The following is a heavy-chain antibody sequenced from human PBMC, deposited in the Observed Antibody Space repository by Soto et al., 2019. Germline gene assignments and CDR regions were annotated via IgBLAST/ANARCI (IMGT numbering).Heavy chain of an antibody. J-gene: IGHJ5*02. V-gene: IGHV3-9*01. D-gene: IGHD1-26*01. CDR1: GFRFDDYA. CDR3: AKDIRCPGIVGASAFDP. CDR2: ISYNSDNI. Sequence: GGSLRLSCVASGFRFDDYAMYWVRQAPGKGLEWVSGISYNSDNIGYADSVKGRFTISRDNAKNFLYLQMNSLRPEDTALYYCAKDIRCPGIVGASAFDPWGQGTLVTVSS.